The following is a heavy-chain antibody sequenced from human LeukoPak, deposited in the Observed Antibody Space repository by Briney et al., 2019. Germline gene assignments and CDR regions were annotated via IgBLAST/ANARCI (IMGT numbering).Heavy chain of an antibody. J-gene: IGHJ4*02. CDR1: GFSFSNYA. CDR2: IVSSSGST. D-gene: IGHD5-12*01. Sequence: GGSLRLSCAASGFSFSNYAMSWVRQAPGKGLEWVSLIVSSSGSTFYADSVRGRFTISRDNSKNTLYLQMNGLRAEDTAVYYCAKGAYDYVELGYFDYWGQGTLVTVSS. V-gene: IGHV3-23*01. CDR3: AKGAYDYVELGYFDY.